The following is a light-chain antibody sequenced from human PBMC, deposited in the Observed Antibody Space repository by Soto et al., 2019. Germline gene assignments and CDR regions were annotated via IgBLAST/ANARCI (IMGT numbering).Light chain of an antibody. CDR1: QSFTSW. V-gene: IGKV1-5*01. CDR2: DAS. Sequence: DIQMTHSPSTLSASVGDRVTITCRASQSFTSWLAWYQQKPGKAPKLLIYDASSLESGVPSRFSGSGSGTEFTLTISSLQPDDVATYYCQQYNDYLWTFGQGTKVDI. CDR3: QQYNDYLWT. J-gene: IGKJ1*01.